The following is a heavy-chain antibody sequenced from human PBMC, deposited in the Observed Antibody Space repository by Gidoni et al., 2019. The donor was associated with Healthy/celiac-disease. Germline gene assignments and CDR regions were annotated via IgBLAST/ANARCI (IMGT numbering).Heavy chain of an antibody. D-gene: IGHD4-17*01. Sequence: QVQLQESGPGLVKPSETLSLTCTVSGYSISSGSSWGWIRQPPGKGLEWIGSIYHSGSTYYNPSLKSRVTISVDTSKNQFSLKLSSVTAADTAVYYCARVPTTVGSQNFDYWGQGTLVTVSS. CDR1: GYSISSGSS. CDR3: ARVPTTVGSQNFDY. V-gene: IGHV4-38-2*02. J-gene: IGHJ4*02. CDR2: IYHSGST.